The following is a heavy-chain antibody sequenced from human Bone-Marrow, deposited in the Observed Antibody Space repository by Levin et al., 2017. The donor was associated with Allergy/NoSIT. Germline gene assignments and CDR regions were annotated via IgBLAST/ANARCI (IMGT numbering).Heavy chain of an antibody. CDR1: GYTFSTYD. V-gene: IGHV1-8*01. J-gene: IGHJ6*02. D-gene: IGHD2-2*01. CDR3: ARAVRNQLVSDV. CDR2: MNPNSGNT. Sequence: EASVKVSCKASGYTFSTYDITWVRQATGQGLEWVGWMNPNSGNTGYAQRFQGRVTMTRDTSISTAYMELSSLTSEDTAVYYCARAVRNQLVSDVWGQGTTVSVSS.